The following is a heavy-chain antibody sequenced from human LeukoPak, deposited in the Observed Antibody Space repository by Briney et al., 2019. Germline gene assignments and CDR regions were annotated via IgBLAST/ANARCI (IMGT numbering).Heavy chain of an antibody. V-gene: IGHV4-34*01. CDR2: INHSGST. J-gene: IGHJ4*02. CDR3: ARRFFWSGYSPLDY. Sequence: PSETLSLTCAVYGGSFSGHYWSWIRQPPGKGLEWIGEINHSGSTNYNPSLKSRVTISVDTSKNQFSLKLSSVTAADTAVYYCARRFFWSGYSPLDYWGQGTLVTVSS. CDR1: GGSFSGHY. D-gene: IGHD3-3*01.